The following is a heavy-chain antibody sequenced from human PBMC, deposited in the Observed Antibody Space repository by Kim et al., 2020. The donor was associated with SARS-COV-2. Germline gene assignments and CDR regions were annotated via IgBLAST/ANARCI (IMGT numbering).Heavy chain of an antibody. D-gene: IGHD6-19*01. Sequence: GGSLRLSCAASGFTFSSYAMHWVRQAPGKGLEWVAVISYDGSNKYYADSVKGRFTISRDNSKNTLYLQMNSLRAEDTAVYYCAREGPLAVDQAYFDYWGQGTLVTVSS. CDR1: GFTFSSYA. CDR3: AREGPLAVDQAYFDY. J-gene: IGHJ4*02. CDR2: ISYDGSNK. V-gene: IGHV3-30*04.